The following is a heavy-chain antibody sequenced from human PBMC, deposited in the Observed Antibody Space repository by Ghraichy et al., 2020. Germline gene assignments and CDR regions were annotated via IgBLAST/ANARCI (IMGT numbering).Heavy chain of an antibody. D-gene: IGHD1-14*01. CDR1: GGSITSYY. J-gene: IGHJ4*02. CDR2: IDHDGTT. Sequence: SETLSLTCTVSGGSITSYYWSWIRQPPGKGPEWIGYIDHDGTTNYNPSLRSRVTISVDTSKSQFSLKLSSVTAADTAVYYCARGQNLSRRPLEFWGQGSQVTVSS. V-gene: IGHV4-59*01. CDR3: ARGQNLSRRPLEF.